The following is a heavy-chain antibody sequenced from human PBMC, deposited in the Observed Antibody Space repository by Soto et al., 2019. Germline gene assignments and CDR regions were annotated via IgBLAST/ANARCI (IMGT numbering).Heavy chain of an antibody. D-gene: IGHD1-1*01. J-gene: IGHJ4*02. CDR3: ARRGGTTGTDDF. V-gene: IGHV4-34*01. CDR2: INHSGST. CDR1: GGSFSGYY. Sequence: SETLSLTCAVYGGSFSGYYWSWIRQPPGKGLEWIGEINHSGSTNYNPSLESRVAISIGTSKNQFSLKLNFVTAADTAIYYCARRGGTTGTDDFWGQGTLVTVSS.